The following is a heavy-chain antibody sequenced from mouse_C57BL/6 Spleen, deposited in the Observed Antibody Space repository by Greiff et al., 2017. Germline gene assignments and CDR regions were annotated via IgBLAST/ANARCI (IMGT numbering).Heavy chain of an antibody. CDR3: ARCYDYGVWYFDV. J-gene: IGHJ1*03. CDR2: IRNKANGYTT. D-gene: IGHD2-4*01. V-gene: IGHV7-3*01. CDR1: GFTFTDYY. Sequence: DVHLVESGGGLVQPGGSLSLSCAASGFTFTDYYMSWVRQPPGKALEWLGFIRNKANGYTTEYSASVKGRFTISRDNSQSILYLQMNALRAEDSATYYCARCYDYGVWYFDVWGTGTTVTVSS.